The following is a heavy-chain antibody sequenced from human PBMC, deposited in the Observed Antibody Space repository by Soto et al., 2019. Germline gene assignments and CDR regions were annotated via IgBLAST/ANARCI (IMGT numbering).Heavy chain of an antibody. CDR1: GFSLSSIGMG. CDR2: IYWDDDK. CDR3: ARLARGVYDSGRLWEKFDY. J-gene: IGHJ4*02. D-gene: IGHD5-12*01. Sequence: QITVKESGLTLVKPTETLTLTCTFSGFSLSSIGMGVGWIRQPPGKALEWLALIYWDDDKRYSPSLSSRLTFPQDPSKNGVDRTMTNLSPVDTPTYYCARLARGVYDSGRLWEKFDYWGQGTLVTVSS. V-gene: IGHV2-5*02.